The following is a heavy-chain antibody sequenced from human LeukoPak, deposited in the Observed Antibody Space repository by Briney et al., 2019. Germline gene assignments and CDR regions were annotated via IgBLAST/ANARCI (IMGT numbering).Heavy chain of an antibody. D-gene: IGHD6-19*01. CDR2: INPNSGGT. CDR3: AREGGSSGWDYEELNY. V-gene: IGHV1-2*02. CDR1: GYTFTGYY. J-gene: IGHJ4*02. Sequence: ASVKVSCKASGYTFTGYYMHWVRQAPGQGLERMGWINPNSGGTNYAQKFQGRVTMTRDTSISTAYMELSRLRSDDTAVYYCAREGGSSGWDYEELNYWGQGTLVTVSS.